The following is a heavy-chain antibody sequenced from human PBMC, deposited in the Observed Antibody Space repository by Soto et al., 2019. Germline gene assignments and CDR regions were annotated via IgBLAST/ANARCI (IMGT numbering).Heavy chain of an antibody. V-gene: IGHV3-30-3*01. J-gene: IGHJ6*02. Sequence: QVPLVESGGGVVQPGRSLRLSCAASGFTFSSYAMHWVRQAPGKGLEWVAVISYDGSNKYYADSVKGRFTISRDNSKNTLYLQMNSLRAEDTAVYYCARDFRITIFGVPYGGMDVWGQGTTVTVSS. CDR2: ISYDGSNK. CDR1: GFTFSSYA. CDR3: ARDFRITIFGVPYGGMDV. D-gene: IGHD3-3*01.